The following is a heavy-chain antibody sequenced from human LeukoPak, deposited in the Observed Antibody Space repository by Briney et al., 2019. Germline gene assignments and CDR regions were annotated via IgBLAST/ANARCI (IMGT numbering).Heavy chain of an antibody. J-gene: IGHJ6*02. CDR1: GGTFSSYA. CDR3: ASRNRANGQFLVYYGMDV. Sequence: ASVTVSCKASGGTFSSYAISWVRQAPGQGLEWMGRIIPILGIANYAQKFQGRVTITADKSTSTAYMELSSLRSEDTAVYYCASRNRANGQFLVYYGMDVWGQGTTVTVSS. D-gene: IGHD1-14*01. CDR2: IIPILGIA. V-gene: IGHV1-69*04.